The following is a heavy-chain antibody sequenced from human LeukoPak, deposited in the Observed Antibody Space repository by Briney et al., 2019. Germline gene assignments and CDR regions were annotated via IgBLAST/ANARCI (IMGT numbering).Heavy chain of an antibody. V-gene: IGHV1-46*01. J-gene: IGHJ4*02. Sequence: ASVKVSCKASGYTFTSYFMHWVRQAPGQGLDWMGIINPSCGSTSYAQKYQGRVTMTRDTSTSTVYMGLSRLGSEDTAVYYWARDSADYGDYDYWGQGTLVTVSS. CDR3: ARDSADYGDYDY. D-gene: IGHD4-17*01. CDR1: GYTFTSYF. CDR2: INPSCGST.